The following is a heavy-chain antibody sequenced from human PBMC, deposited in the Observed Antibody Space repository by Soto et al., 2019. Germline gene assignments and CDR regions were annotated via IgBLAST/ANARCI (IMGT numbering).Heavy chain of an antibody. V-gene: IGHV4-31*03. CDR2: TFYSGAT. CDR1: GGSISSGVYY. Sequence: SETLSLTCTVSGGSISSGVYYGSWIRQHPGKGLEWIGYTFYSGATYYNPSLKSRVTMSVDTSKNQFSLRLSSVTAADTAMYYCARGSSRWDYWGQGTLVTVSS. CDR3: ARGSSRWDY. D-gene: IGHD6-13*01. J-gene: IGHJ4*02.